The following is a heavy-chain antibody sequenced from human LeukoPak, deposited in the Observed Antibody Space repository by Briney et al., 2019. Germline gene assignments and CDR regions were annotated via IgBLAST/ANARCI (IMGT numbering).Heavy chain of an antibody. CDR3: ARGRYCSNTNCPPNPRIAAAGTNKNWFDP. CDR1: GYTFTGYY. Sequence: ASVKVSCKASGYTFTGYYMHWVRQAPGQGLEWMGRINPNSGGTNYAQKFRGRVTMTRDTSISTAYMELSRLRSDDTAVYYCARGRYCSNTNCPPNPRIAAAGTNKNWFDPWGQGTLVTVSS. D-gene: IGHD6-13*01. V-gene: IGHV1-2*06. CDR2: INPNSGGT. J-gene: IGHJ5*02.